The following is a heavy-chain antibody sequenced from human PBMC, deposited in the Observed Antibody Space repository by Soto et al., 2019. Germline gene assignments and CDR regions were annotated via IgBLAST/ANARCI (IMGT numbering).Heavy chain of an antibody. D-gene: IGHD6-13*01. J-gene: IGHJ4*02. Sequence: PGGLLRLSCAASGFTFSSYVMSWFGQAPGKGLEWVSAISSSGGNTYYADSVKGRFTISRDDYKNTLYLQMNSLRAEDTAVYYCAKRSRVIAAAAHFDYWGQGTLVTVSS. CDR3: AKRSRVIAAAAHFDY. V-gene: IGHV3-23*01. CDR2: ISSSGGNT. CDR1: GFTFSSYV.